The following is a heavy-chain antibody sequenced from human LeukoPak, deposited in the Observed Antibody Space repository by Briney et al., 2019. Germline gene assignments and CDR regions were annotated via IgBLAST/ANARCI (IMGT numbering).Heavy chain of an antibody. V-gene: IGHV1-18*01. CDR3: ARDPTNTSGRYAYFDS. J-gene: IGHJ4*02. D-gene: IGHD6-19*01. Sequence: GASVKVSCKASGYPFNKHGISWARQAPGQGLEWMGWISCYNGDTHYAQKFQGRVTMTTDTSTTTAYMELRSLRSDDTALYYCARDPTNTSGRYAYFDSWGQGTLVTVSS. CDR2: ISCYNGDT. CDR1: GYPFNKHG.